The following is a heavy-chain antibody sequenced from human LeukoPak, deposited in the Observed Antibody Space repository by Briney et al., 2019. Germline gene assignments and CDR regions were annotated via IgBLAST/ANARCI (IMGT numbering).Heavy chain of an antibody. J-gene: IGHJ4*02. D-gene: IGHD6-13*01. Sequence: ASVKVSFKASGYTFTAYNMHWVRQPPGQGPEWVGCMSLDSGGTKYAQKLQGRVTMTRDTFITTAYMELTRLTSDDTAVYYCIRDLYMAAASPDYWGQGTLVTVSS. CDR1: GYTFTAYN. V-gene: IGHV1-2*02. CDR2: MSLDSGGT. CDR3: IRDLYMAAASPDY.